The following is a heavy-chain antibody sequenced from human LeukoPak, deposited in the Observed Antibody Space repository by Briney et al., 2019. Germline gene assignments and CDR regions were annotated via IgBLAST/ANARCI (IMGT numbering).Heavy chain of an antibody. CDR3: ARDWETRVAVAGINYSYYYMDV. D-gene: IGHD6-19*01. Sequence: SQTLSLTCSVSGGSISSGTYYWSRIRQPAGKGLEWIGRLYTSGSTKYNPSLKSRVTISLDTSKNQFSLKLRSVTAADTAVYYCARDWETRVAVAGINYSYYYMDVWGKGTTVTVSS. CDR1: GGSISSGTYY. J-gene: IGHJ6*03. CDR2: LYTSGST. V-gene: IGHV4-61*02.